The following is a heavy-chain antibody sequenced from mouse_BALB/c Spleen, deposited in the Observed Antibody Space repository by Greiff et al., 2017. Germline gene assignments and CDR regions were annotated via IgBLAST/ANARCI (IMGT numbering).Heavy chain of an antibody. J-gene: IGHJ2*01. Sequence: QVQLKQPGAELVKPGASVKMSCKASGYTFTSYWMHWVKQRPGQGLEWIGVIDPSDSYTSYNQKFKGKATLTVDTSSSTAYMQLSSLTSEDSAVYYCTREGTTAPPYWGQGTTLTVSA. CDR2: IDPSDSYT. CDR1: GYTFTSYW. D-gene: IGHD1-2*01. CDR3: TREGTTAPPY. V-gene: IGHV1S127*01.